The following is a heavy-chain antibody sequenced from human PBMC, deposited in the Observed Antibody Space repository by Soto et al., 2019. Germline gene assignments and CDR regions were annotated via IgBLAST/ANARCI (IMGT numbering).Heavy chain of an antibody. CDR3: AKDRGFTMVRGVIDY. J-gene: IGHJ4*02. CDR1: GFTFSSYG. D-gene: IGHD3-10*01. CDR2: ISYDGSNK. Sequence: GGSLRLSCAASGFTFSSYGMHWVRQAPGKGLEWVAVISYDGSNKYYADSVKGRFTISRDNSKNTLYLQMNSLRAEDTAVYYCAKDRGFTMVRGVIDYWGQGTLVTVSS. V-gene: IGHV3-30*18.